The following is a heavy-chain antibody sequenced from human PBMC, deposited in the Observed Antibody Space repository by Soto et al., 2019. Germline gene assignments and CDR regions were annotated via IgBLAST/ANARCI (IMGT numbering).Heavy chain of an antibody. J-gene: IGHJ4*02. CDR3: ARELVSGSYGY. V-gene: IGHV1-18*01. D-gene: IGHD1-26*01. Sequence: GASVKVSSKASGYTFTSYGISGVLKAPGQGLEWMGWISAYNGNTNYAQKLQGRVTMTTDTSTSTAYMELRSLRSDDTAVYYCARELVSGSYGYWGQGTLVTVSS. CDR1: GYTFTSYG. CDR2: ISAYNGNT.